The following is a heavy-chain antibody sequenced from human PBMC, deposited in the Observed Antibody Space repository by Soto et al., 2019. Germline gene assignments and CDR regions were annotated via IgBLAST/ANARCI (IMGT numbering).Heavy chain of an antibody. CDR1: GFSLSTSEMS. CDR3: ARATSYTSSWPSNWFDP. J-gene: IGHJ5*02. CDR2: IDGDDDK. D-gene: IGHD6-13*01. Sequence: SGHTLVNPTQTLTLTCTFSGFSLSTSEMSVSWIRQPPGKALEWLALIDGDDDKYYSTSLKTRLTISKDTSKNQVVLTMTNMDPVDTATYYCARATSYTSSWPSNWFDPWGQGTLVTVSS. V-gene: IGHV2-70*01.